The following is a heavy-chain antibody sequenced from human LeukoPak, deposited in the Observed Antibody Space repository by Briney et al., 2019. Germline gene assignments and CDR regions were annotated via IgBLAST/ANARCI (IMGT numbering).Heavy chain of an antibody. J-gene: IGHJ6*02. Sequence: PGGSLRLSCAASGFTFSSYAMSWVRQAPGKGLEWVSAISGSGGSTYYADSVKGRFTISRDNSKNTLYLQMNSLRAEDTAVYYCAKSMTYYYDSSGYYWENYYAMDAWGQGTTVTVSS. V-gene: IGHV3-23*01. CDR2: ISGSGGST. CDR3: AKSMTYYYDSSGYYWENYYAMDA. CDR1: GFTFSSYA. D-gene: IGHD3-22*01.